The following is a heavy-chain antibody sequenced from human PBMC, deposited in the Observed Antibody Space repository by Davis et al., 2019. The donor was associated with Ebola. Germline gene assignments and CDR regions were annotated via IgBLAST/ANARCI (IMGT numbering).Heavy chain of an antibody. J-gene: IGHJ4*02. CDR2: IKQDGSEK. D-gene: IGHD4-23*01. Sequence: GGSLRLSCAVYGGSFSGYYWSWVRQAPGKGLEWVTNIKQDGSEKYYVDAVKGRFTISRDNAKNSLFLQMNSLRAEDTAVYYCARGPSTGNSFSHWGQGTLVTVSS. CDR3: ARGPSTGNSFSH. V-gene: IGHV3-7*01. CDR1: GGSFSGYY.